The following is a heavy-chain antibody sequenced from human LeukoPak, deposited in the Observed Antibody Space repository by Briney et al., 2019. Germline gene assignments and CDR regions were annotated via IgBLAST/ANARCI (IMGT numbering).Heavy chain of an antibody. Sequence: GGSLRLSCAASGFTFSDYYMSWLRQAPGKGLEWVSYIIDTASPIFYADSVKGRFTISRDNAKNSLFLQMSSLRAEDTAVYYGARLRINLGSFDYWGQGALVTVSS. J-gene: IGHJ4*02. CDR2: IIDTASPI. V-gene: IGHV3-11*01. CDR3: ARLRINLGSFDY. CDR1: GFTFSDYY.